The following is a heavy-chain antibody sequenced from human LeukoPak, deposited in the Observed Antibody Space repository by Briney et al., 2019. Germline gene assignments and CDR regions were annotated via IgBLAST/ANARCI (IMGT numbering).Heavy chain of an antibody. CDR2: IDPSGGST. Sequence: GASVKVSCKAPGYSFTSYYMQWLRQAPGQGLEWMGIIDPSGGSTGYAPKFQGRVIMTRDTSTSTVYMDLSSLRSEDTAVYYCARDSSGSYDHWGQGTLVTVYS. V-gene: IGHV1-46*01. D-gene: IGHD1-26*01. CDR3: ARDSSGSYDH. CDR1: GYSFTSYY. J-gene: IGHJ1*01.